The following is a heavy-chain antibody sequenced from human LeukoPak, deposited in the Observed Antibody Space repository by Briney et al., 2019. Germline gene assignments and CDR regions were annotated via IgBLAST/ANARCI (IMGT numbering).Heavy chain of an antibody. V-gene: IGHV3-21*01. D-gene: IGHD3-10*01. CDR3: AGGLWYASGSDY. CDR1: GFTFNTYS. J-gene: IGHJ4*02. CDR2: ITSSSSYI. Sequence: GGSLRLSCAASGFTFNTYSMNWVRQTPGKGLEWVSSITSSSSYIYYADSVKGRFTISRDNAKNSLYLQMDSLRAEDTAVYYCAGGLWYASGSDYWGQGTLVTVSS.